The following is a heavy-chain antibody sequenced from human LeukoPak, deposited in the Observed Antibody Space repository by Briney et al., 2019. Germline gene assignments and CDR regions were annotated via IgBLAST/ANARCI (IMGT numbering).Heavy chain of an antibody. CDR1: GASINSGSYY. J-gene: IGHJ4*02. CDR3: ARDGPSVYFDY. CDR2: IYTSGST. V-gene: IGHV4-61*02. Sequence: SETLSLTCAVSGASINSGSYYWTWIRQPAGKGLEWIGRIYTSGSTNYNPSLKSRVTISLDTSKNHFSLKLDSVTAADTAVYYCARDGPSVYFDYWGQGTLVTVSS.